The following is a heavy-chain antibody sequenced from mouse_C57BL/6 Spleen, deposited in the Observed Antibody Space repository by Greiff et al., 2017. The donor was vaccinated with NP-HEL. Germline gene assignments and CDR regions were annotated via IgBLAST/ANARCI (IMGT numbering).Heavy chain of an antibody. CDR2: IDPSDSET. Sequence: QVQLQQPGAELVRPGSSVKLSCKASGYTFTSYWMHWVKQRPIQGLEWIGNIDPSDSETHYNQKFKDKATLTVDKSSSTAYMQLSSLTSEDSAVYYCARSTMVTPFDYWGQGTTLTVSS. V-gene: IGHV1-52*01. D-gene: IGHD2-2*01. CDR3: ARSTMVTPFDY. CDR1: GYTFTSYW. J-gene: IGHJ2*01.